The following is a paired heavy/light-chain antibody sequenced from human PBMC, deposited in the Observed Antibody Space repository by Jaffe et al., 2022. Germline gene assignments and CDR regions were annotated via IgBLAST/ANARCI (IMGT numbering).Light chain of an antibody. Sequence: DIQMTQSPSSLSASVGGRVTITCQASQDISNHLNWYQQKPGKAPKLLIYGASNLETGVPSRFSGSGSGTDFTFTISSLQPEDIATYYCQQYDNLPPTFGQGTKLEIK. V-gene: IGKV1-33*01. CDR3: QQYDNLPPT. CDR1: QDISNH. J-gene: IGKJ2*01. CDR2: GAS.
Heavy chain of an antibody. CDR2: IYHNGST. Sequence: QVQLQESGPGLVKPSETLSLTCAVSGFSISSAYYWGWMRQPPGKGLEWIGSIYHNGSTYYNPSLKSRVTISVDTSKNQFSLKLSSVTAADTAVYYCARDYRYSGLGTAFDSWGQGTLVTVSS. J-gene: IGHJ4*02. CDR3: ARDYRYSGLGTAFDS. CDR1: GFSISSAYY. D-gene: IGHD3-10*01. V-gene: IGHV4-38-2*02.